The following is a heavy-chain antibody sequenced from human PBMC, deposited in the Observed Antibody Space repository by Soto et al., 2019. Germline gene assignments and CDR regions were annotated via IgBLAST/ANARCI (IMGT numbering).Heavy chain of an antibody. J-gene: IGHJ4*02. CDR3: ARLLDGLHFDY. Sequence: QLQLQESGPGLVKPSETLSLTCTVSGGSISSSSYSWGGIRHPPGKGLEWIGSIYNSGSTYYNPSLKSRVTISIDTSKNQFSLKLSALTAADTAVYYCARLLDGLHFDYWGQGTLVTVSS. CDR2: IYNSGST. CDR1: GGSISSSSYS. D-gene: IGHD3-9*01. V-gene: IGHV4-39*01.